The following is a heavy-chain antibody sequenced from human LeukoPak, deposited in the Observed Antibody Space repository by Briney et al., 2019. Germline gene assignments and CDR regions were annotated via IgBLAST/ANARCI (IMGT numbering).Heavy chain of an antibody. D-gene: IGHD6-25*01. J-gene: IGHJ4*02. Sequence: ASEKVSCKASGYTFTTYYMHWVRQAPGQGLEWMGIINPNGGSTSYAQKFQGRVTMTRDMSTSTVYMELSSLRSEDTAVYYCTRGARRSASGDYFDYWGQGTLVTVSS. CDR1: GYTFTTYY. CDR3: TRGARRSASGDYFDY. CDR2: INPNGGST. V-gene: IGHV1-46*01.